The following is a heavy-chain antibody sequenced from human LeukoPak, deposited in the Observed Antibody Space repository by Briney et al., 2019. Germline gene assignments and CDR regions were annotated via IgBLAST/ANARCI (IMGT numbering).Heavy chain of an antibody. Sequence: PSETLSLTCTISGGSISSHYWSWIRQPPGKGLEWIGYIYYSGSTNYNPSLKSRVTISVDTSKNQFSLKLSSVTAADTAVYYCASFSSSMDYFDYWGQGTLVTVFS. CDR1: GGSISSHY. CDR2: IYYSGST. J-gene: IGHJ4*02. V-gene: IGHV4-59*11. CDR3: ASFSSSMDYFDY. D-gene: IGHD6-6*01.